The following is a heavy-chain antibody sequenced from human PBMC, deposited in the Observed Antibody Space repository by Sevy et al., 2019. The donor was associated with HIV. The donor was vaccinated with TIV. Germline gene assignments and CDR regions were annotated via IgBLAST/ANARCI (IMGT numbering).Heavy chain of an antibody. CDR3: AKRVDYDSSDYYSDAFDI. J-gene: IGHJ3*02. CDR1: GFTFSSYA. D-gene: IGHD3-22*01. CDR2: ISGSGGST. Sequence: GGSLKLSCAASGFTFSSYAMSWVRQAPGKGLEWVSAISGSGGSTYYADSVKGRFTISRDNSKNTLYLQMNSLRAEDTAVYYCAKRVDYDSSDYYSDAFDIWGQGTMVTVSS. V-gene: IGHV3-23*01.